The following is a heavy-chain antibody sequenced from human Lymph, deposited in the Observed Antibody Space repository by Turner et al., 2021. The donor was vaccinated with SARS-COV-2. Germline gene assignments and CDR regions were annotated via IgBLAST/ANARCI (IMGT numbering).Heavy chain of an antibody. CDR1: GFTFSGYG. CDR2: ISYDGNNE. J-gene: IGHJ6*02. V-gene: IGHV3-30*18. D-gene: IGHD3-10*01. Sequence: QVQLVESGGGVVQPGRSLRLSCAASGFTFSGYGMHWVRQAPGKGLEWVAVISYDGNNEHCADSVKGRFTISRDNSKNTLYLQMNRLRPDDTAVYYCAKDLSAGDYYYYYSMDVWGQGTTVTVSS. CDR3: AKDLSAGDYYYYYSMDV.